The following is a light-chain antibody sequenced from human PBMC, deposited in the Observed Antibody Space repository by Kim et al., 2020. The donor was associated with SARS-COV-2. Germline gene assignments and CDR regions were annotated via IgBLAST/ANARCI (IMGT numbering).Light chain of an antibody. Sequence: ATAQMARITWGGNNIGNKAVHWNQEKPGQDPVLDICSDNNRPSGIPERFSGSNAGNTTTLTISRIEAGDEADYYCQVWDSSSDHVVFGGGTQLTVL. CDR2: SDN. CDR3: QVWDSSSDHVV. V-gene: IGLV3-12*01. J-gene: IGLJ2*01. CDR1: NIGNKA.